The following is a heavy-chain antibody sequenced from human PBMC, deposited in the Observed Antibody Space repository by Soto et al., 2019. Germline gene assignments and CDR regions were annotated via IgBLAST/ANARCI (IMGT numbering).Heavy chain of an antibody. CDR2: INPNSGGT. J-gene: IGHJ4*02. V-gene: IGHV1-2*02. CDR3: ARQVPTKGGTTEH. CDR1: GYTFTGYY. D-gene: IGHD1-26*01. Sequence: ASVKVSCKASGYTFTGYYMHWVRQAPGQGLEWMGWINPNSGGTNYAQKFQGRVTTTRDTSISTAYMELSRLRSDDTAVYYCARQVPTKGGTTEHWGQGTLVTVSS.